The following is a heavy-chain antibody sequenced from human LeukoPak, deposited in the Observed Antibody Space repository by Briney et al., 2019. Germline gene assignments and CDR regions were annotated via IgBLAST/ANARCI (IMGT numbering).Heavy chain of an antibody. CDR3: ARHRRQWLERPPGYYFDY. J-gene: IGHJ4*02. CDR2: IYYSGST. V-gene: IGHV4-59*08. CDR1: GGSISSYY. D-gene: IGHD1-1*01. Sequence: SETLSLTCTVSGGSISSYYWSWIRQPPGKGLEWIGYIYYSGSTNYNPSLKSRVTISVDTSKNQFSLKLSSVTAADPAVYYCARHRRQWLERPPGYYFDYWGQGTLVTVSS.